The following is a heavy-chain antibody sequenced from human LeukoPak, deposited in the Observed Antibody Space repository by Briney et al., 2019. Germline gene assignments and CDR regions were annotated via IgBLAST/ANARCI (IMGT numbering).Heavy chain of an antibody. CDR2: ISSSSSTI. CDR3: ARTYSSRWYYFDY. V-gene: IGHV3-48*01. Sequence: GGSLRLSCAASGFTFSSYSMNWVRQAPGKGLEWVSYISSSSSTIYYADSVKGRFTISRDNAKNSLYLQMNSLRAEDTAVYYCARTYSSRWYYFDYWGQGTLVTVSS. CDR1: GFTFSSYS. J-gene: IGHJ4*02. D-gene: IGHD6-13*01.